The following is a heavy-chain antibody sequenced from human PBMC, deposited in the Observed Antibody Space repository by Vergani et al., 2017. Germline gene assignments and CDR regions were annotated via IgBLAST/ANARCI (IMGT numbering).Heavy chain of an antibody. CDR3: ASDTHSGQRSDR. CDR2: IHYSENT. CDR1: FDSIRNLY. V-gene: IGHV4-59*11. D-gene: IGHD6-19*01. J-gene: IGHJ5*02. Sequence: QVQLQESGPGLVKSSETLSLTCSVSFDSIRNLYCNWIRQPPRKGLEWIGSIHYSENTNYNPSLKTRVTISVDTSKNQFSLTLTSVTAADTAVYYYASDTHSGQRSDRWGQGSLVTVTS.